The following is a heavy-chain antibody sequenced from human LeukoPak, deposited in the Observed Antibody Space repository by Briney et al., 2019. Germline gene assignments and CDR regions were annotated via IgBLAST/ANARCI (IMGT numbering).Heavy chain of an antibody. J-gene: IGHJ4*02. CDR2: INHSGST. Sequence: PSETLSLTCAVYGGSFSGYYWSWIRQPPGKGLEWIGEINHSGSTNYNPSLKSRVTISVDTSKNQFSLKLSSVTAADTAVYYCARQVNYWDYWGQGTLVTVSS. V-gene: IGHV4-34*01. D-gene: IGHD5-24*01. CDR1: GGSFSGYY. CDR3: ARQVNYWDY.